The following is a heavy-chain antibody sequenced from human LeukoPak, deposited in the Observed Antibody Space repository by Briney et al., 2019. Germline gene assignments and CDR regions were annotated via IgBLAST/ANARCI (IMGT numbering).Heavy chain of an antibody. CDR2: ISSSSSTI. Sequence: GGSLRLSCAASGFTFSSYSMNWVRQAPGKGLEWVSSISSSSSTIYYADSVKGRFTISRDNAKNSLYLQMNSLKTEDTAVYYCTTDRFLSMDVWGKGTTVTVSS. CDR1: GFTFSSYS. D-gene: IGHD3-3*01. J-gene: IGHJ6*03. CDR3: TTDRFLSMDV. V-gene: IGHV3-21*03.